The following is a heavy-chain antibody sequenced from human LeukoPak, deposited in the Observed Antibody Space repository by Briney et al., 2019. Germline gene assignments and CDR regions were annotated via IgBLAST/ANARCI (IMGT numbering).Heavy chain of an antibody. Sequence: PGRSLRLSCAASGFTFSSYAMHWVRQAPGKGLEWVAVISYDGSNKYYADSVKGRFTISRDNSKNTLYLQMNSLRAEDTAVYYCAREARYESSGYYFDFWGQGTQVTVSS. CDR3: AREARYESSGYYFDF. D-gene: IGHD3-22*01. CDR1: GFTFSSYA. V-gene: IGHV3-30-3*01. J-gene: IGHJ4*02. CDR2: ISYDGSNK.